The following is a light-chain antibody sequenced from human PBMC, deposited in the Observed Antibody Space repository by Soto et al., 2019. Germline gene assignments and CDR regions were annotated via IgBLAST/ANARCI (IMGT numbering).Light chain of an antibody. CDR1: QSVNSY. V-gene: IGKV3-11*01. J-gene: IGKJ5*01. CDR3: QQRSNWPPLT. Sequence: EIVLTQSPATLSLSPGERATLSCRASQSVNSYLAWYQHKPGQAPRLLIYGASNRATGIPARFSGSGSGTDFTLTISSLEPEDFPVYYCQQRSNWPPLTFGQGTRLEIK. CDR2: GAS.